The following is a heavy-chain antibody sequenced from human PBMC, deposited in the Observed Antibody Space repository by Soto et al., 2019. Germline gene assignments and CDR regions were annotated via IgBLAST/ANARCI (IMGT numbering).Heavy chain of an antibody. Sequence: SETLSLTCTVSGGSISSSSYYWGWIRQPPGKGLEWIGSIYYSGSTHYNPSLKSRVSISVDTSKNQFSLKLSSVTAADTAVYYCARDIVVVPADSTGWFDPWGQGTLVTVSS. V-gene: IGHV4-39*02. D-gene: IGHD2-2*01. CDR1: GGSISSSSYY. J-gene: IGHJ5*02. CDR2: IYYSGST. CDR3: ARDIVVVPADSTGWFDP.